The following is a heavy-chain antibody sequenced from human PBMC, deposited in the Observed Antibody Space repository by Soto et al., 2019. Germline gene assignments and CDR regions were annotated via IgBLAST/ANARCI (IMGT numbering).Heavy chain of an antibody. Sequence: EVQLLESGGGLVQPGGSLRLSCAASGFTFSSYAMSWVRQAPGKGLEWVSAISGSVGSTYYADSVKGRFTISRDNSKNTLYLQMNSLRAEDTAVYYCAKGLTIFGVVIPFDYWGQGTLVTVSS. CDR3: AKGLTIFGVVIPFDY. V-gene: IGHV3-23*01. D-gene: IGHD3-3*01. CDR2: ISGSVGST. J-gene: IGHJ4*02. CDR1: GFTFSSYA.